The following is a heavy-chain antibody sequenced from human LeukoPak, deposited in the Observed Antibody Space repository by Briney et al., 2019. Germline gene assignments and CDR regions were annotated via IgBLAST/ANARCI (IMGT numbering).Heavy chain of an antibody. V-gene: IGHV4-34*01. CDR1: GGSFSGYY. J-gene: IGHJ4*02. Sequence: SETLSLTCAVYGGSFSGYYWSWIRQPPGKGLEWIGEINHSGSTNYDPSLKSRVTISVDTSKNQFSLKLSSVTAADTAVYYCASERQDLTASDGGSAWGQGTPVTVSS. D-gene: IGHD3-10*01. CDR3: ASERQDLTASDGGSA. CDR2: INHSGST.